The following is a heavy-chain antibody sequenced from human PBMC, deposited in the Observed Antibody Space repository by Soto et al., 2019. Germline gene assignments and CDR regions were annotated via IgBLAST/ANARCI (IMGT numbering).Heavy chain of an antibody. D-gene: IGHD3-10*01. J-gene: IGHJ4*02. V-gene: IGHV3-33*01. CDR2: IWYDGSNK. CDR1: GFTFSSYG. CDR3: ARERGITMVRGGPPGSY. Sequence: LRLSCAASGFTFSSYGMHWVRQAPGKGLEWVAVIWYDGSNKYYADSVKGRFTISRDNSKNTLYLQMNSLRAEDTAVYYCARERGITMVRGGPPGSYWGQGTLVTVSS.